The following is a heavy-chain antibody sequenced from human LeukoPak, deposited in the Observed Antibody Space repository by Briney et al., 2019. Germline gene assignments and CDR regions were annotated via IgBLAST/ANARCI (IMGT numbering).Heavy chain of an antibody. D-gene: IGHD3-10*01. CDR1: GGSFSGYY. Sequence: SETLSLTCAVYGGSFSGYYWSWIRQPPGEGLEWIGQINHSGSTYYNPSLKSRVTISVDTSKNQFSLKLSSVTAADTAVYYCARAGLWFGELLWWWFDPWGQGTLVTVSS. CDR3: ARAGLWFGELLWWWFDP. CDR2: INHSGST. V-gene: IGHV4-34*01. J-gene: IGHJ5*02.